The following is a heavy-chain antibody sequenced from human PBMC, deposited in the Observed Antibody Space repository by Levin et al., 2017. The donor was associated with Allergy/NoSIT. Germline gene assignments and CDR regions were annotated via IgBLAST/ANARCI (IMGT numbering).Heavy chain of an antibody. Sequence: ASVKVSCKASGYTFTSYDISWVRQAPGQGLEWMGWISTYNGNTNYAQKLQGRVTMTTDTSTTTAYMELRSLRSDDTAVYYCVRGGAAVGYDYWGQGTLVTVSS. J-gene: IGHJ4*02. CDR2: ISTYNGNT. CDR3: VRGGAAVGYDY. CDR1: GYTFTSYD. V-gene: IGHV1-18*01. D-gene: IGHD6-13*01.